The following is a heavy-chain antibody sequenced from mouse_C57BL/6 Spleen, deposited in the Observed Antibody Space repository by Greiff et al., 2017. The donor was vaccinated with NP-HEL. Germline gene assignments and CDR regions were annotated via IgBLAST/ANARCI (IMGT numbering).Heavy chain of an antibody. D-gene: IGHD2-4*01. CDR1: GYSITSYY. CDR3: ARYDDYDGAFDY. CDR2: ISYSGST. Sequence: VQLKESGPGLAKPSQTLSLTCSVAGYSITSYYWNWIRKFPGNKLEYMGYISYSGSTYYYPSPKSRLSITRDTTKNQYYLQLNSVTTEDTATYYCARYDDYDGAFDYWGQGTTLTVSS. J-gene: IGHJ2*01. V-gene: IGHV3-8*01.